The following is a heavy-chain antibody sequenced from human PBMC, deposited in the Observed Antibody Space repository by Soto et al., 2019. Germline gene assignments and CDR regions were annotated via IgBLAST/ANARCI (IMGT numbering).Heavy chain of an antibody. CDR2: IYTSGST. J-gene: IGHJ4*02. Sequence: PSETLSLTCTVSGGSISYYWNCIRQPAGKGLEWIGRIYTSGSTNYNPSLKSRVTMSIDTSKNQFSLKLTSVTAADTAVYFCARGIVDFWSGRHYFDYWGQGTLVTVSS. CDR1: GGSISYY. V-gene: IGHV4-4*07. D-gene: IGHD3-3*01. CDR3: ARGIVDFWSGRHYFDY.